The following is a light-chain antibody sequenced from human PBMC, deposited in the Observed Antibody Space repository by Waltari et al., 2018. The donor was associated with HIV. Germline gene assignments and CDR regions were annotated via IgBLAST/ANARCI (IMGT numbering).Light chain of an antibody. CDR2: GNG. V-gene: IGLV1-40*01. J-gene: IGLJ2*01. Sequence: SVLTQPPSVSGAPGQRVTIPCSEIGFNIGANYDVHWYQHLPGTAPKLLIYGNGKGPSWVPDRFSRSKSVTSASLALTELQPEYEGDYDCQSYDSRLGGSVFGGGTKLTVL. CDR1: GFNIGANYD. CDR3: QSYDSRLGGSV.